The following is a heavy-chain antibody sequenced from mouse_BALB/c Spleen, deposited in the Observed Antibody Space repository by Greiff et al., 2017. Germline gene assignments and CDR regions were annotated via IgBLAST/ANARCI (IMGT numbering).Heavy chain of an antibody. V-gene: IGHV14-1*02. J-gene: IGHJ2*01. CDR3: ATEGNYDY. Sequence: VQLQQSGAELVRPGALVKLSCKASGFNIKDYYMHWVKQRPEQGLEWIGWIDPENGNTIYDPKFQGKASITADTSSNTAYLQLNSLTSEDTAVYYCATEGNYDYWGQGTTLTVSS. CDR1: GFNIKDYY. CDR2: IDPENGNT. D-gene: IGHD2-1*01.